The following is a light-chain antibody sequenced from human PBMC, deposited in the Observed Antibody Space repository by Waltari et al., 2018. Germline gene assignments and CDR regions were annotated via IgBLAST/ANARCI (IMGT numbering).Light chain of an antibody. J-gene: IGKJ3*01. CDR1: QSVSKY. CDR3: QQRSTWPPFT. Sequence: EIVLTQSPATLSLSPGERAPTSCRPSQSVSKYLACYQQKPGQAPRLLIYDASNRATGIPARFSGSGSGTDFILTISSLEPEDFAVYYCQQRSTWPPFTFGPGTTLDI. CDR2: DAS. V-gene: IGKV3-11*01.